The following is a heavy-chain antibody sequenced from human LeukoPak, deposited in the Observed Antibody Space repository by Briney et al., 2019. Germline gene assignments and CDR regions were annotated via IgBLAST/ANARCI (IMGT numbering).Heavy chain of an antibody. CDR3: ARDSRHGYNTKAHY. CDR2: ISYGGSNK. V-gene: IGHV3-30*03. CDR1: GFTFSSYG. D-gene: IGHD5-24*01. J-gene: IGHJ4*02. Sequence: GGSLRLSCAASGFTFSSYGMHWVRQAPGKRLEWVAVISYGGSNKYYADSVKGRFTISRDNSKNTLYLQMNSLRAEDTAVYYCARDSRHGYNTKAHYWGQGTLVTVSS.